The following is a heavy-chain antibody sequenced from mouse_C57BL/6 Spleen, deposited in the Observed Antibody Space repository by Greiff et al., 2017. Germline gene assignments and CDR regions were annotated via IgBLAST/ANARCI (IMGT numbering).Heavy chain of an antibody. CDR2: INPNNGGT. V-gene: IGHV1-22*01. Sequence: EVQLQQSGPELVKPGASVKMSCKASGYTFTDYNMHWVKQSHGKSLEWIGYINPNNGGTSYNQKFKGKATLTVNKSSSTAYMELRSLTSEDSAVYYCYGREALGYFDVWGTGTTVTVSS. D-gene: IGHD1-1*01. J-gene: IGHJ1*03. CDR3: YGREALGYFDV. CDR1: GYTFTDYN.